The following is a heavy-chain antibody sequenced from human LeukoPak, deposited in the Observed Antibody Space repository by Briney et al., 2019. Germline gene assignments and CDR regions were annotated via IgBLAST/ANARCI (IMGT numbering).Heavy chain of an antibody. CDR3: ARSAYNYDFWSGHDNWFDP. Sequence: PSETLSLTCTVSGYSISSGYYWGWIRQPPGKGLEWIGSIYHSGSTYYNPSLKSRVTISVDTSKNQFSLKLSSVAAADTAVYYCARSAYNYDFWSGHDNWFDPWGQGTLVTVSS. J-gene: IGHJ5*02. D-gene: IGHD3-3*01. CDR2: IYHSGST. CDR1: GYSISSGYY. V-gene: IGHV4-38-2*02.